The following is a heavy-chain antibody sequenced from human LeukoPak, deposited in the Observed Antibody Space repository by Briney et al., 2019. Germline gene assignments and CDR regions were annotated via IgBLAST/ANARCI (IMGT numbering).Heavy chain of an antibody. CDR2: IIPIFGTA. V-gene: IGHV1-69*13. J-gene: IGHJ4*02. D-gene: IGHD3-10*01. Sequence: GASVKVSCKASGGTFSSYAISWVRQAPGQGLEWMGGIIPIFGTANYAQKFQGRVTITADESTSTAYMELSSLRSEDTAVYYCARDYYGSGSYYKVVVWGQGTLVTVSS. CDR3: ARDYYGSGSYYKVVV. CDR1: GGTFSSYA.